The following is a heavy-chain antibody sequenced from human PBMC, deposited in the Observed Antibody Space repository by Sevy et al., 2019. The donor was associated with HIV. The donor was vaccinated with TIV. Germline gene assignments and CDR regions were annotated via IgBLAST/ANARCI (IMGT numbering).Heavy chain of an antibody. CDR2: ISYDGTDN. J-gene: IGHJ4*02. CDR3: ARAGVSSGWYRGYYFDN. CDR1: GFTFSSFA. D-gene: IGHD6-19*01. V-gene: IGHV3-30*04. Sequence: GGSLRLSCAASGFTFSSFAMHWVRQAPGKGLDWVTFISYDGTDNYYADSVKGRFTISRDNSKNTLDLQMNSLRPEDTAIYYCARAGVSSGWYRGYYFDNWGQGTLVTVSS.